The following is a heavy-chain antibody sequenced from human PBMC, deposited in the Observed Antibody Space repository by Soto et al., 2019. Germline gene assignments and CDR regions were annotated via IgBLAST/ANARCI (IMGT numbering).Heavy chain of an antibody. D-gene: IGHD2-2*01. CDR3: TTDLIVVVPAAMHNDY. Sequence: GASLRLSCAASGFTFSASAMHRIRQASGKGLEWVGRTRSKANSYATAYAASVKGRFTISRDDSKNTAYLQMNSLKTEDTAVYYCTTDLIVVVPAAMHNDYWGQGT. J-gene: IGHJ4*02. V-gene: IGHV3-73*01. CDR2: TRSKANSYAT. CDR1: GFTFSASA.